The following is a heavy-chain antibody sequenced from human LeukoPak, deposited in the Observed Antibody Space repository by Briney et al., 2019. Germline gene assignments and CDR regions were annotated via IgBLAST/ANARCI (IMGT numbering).Heavy chain of an antibody. J-gene: IGHJ4*02. Sequence: TGGSLRLSCAASGFSFSSYAMNWVRQAPVKVLEWISAISGSGDTTYYADSVKGRFTISRDNSKNTLYLQMNSLRAEDMAVYYCAPVAVAASLDLYLEYWGQGTLVTVSS. CDR2: ISGSGDTT. D-gene: IGHD6-19*01. CDR1: GFSFSSYA. CDR3: APVAVAASLDLYLEY. V-gene: IGHV3-23*01.